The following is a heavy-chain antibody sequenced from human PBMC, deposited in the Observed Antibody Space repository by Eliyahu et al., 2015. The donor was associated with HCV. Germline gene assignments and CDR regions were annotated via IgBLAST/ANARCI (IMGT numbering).Heavy chain of an antibody. D-gene: IGHD3-10*01. V-gene: IGHV3-23*01. J-gene: IGHJ4*02. CDR2: TRGDGGST. CDR1: GFTFSSYA. Sequence: DVQLLESGGGLVQPGGSLRLSCAASGFTFSSYAMSWVRQAPGKGLEGVSGTRGDGGSTYYADSVKGRFTISRDNSKNTLYVEMNSLRAEDTAVYYCAKGGGYYGSGRSYFDSWGQGTLVTVSS. CDR3: AKGGGYYGSGRSYFDS.